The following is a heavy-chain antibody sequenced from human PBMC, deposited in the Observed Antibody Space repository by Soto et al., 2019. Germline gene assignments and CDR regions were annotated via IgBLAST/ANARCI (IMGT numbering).Heavy chain of an antibody. CDR3: ARPKEELPYWYFDL. CDR1: GFTFSSYW. Sequence: GGSLRLSCAASGFTFSSYWMSWVRQAPGKGLEWVANIKQDGSEKYYVDSVKGRFTISRDNAKNSLYLQMNSLRAEDTAVYYCARPKEELPYWYFDLWGRGTLVTVSS. D-gene: IGHD3-10*01. J-gene: IGHJ2*01. V-gene: IGHV3-7*03. CDR2: IKQDGSEK.